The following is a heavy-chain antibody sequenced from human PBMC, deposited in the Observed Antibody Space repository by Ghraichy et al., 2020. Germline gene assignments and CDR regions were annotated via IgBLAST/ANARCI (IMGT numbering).Heavy chain of an antibody. CDR3: AGTRDGYNDYWYFDL. V-gene: IGHV1-69*13. J-gene: IGHJ2*01. Sequence: SVKVSCKASGGTFSSYAISWVRQAPGQGLEWMGGIIPIFGTANYAQTFQGRVTITADESTSTAYMELSSLRSEVTAVYYCAGTRDGYNDYWYFDLWGRGTLVTVSS. CDR1: GGTFSSYA. D-gene: IGHD5-24*01. CDR2: IIPIFGTA.